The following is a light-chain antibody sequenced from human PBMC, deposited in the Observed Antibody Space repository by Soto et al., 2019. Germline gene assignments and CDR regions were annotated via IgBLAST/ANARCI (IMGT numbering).Light chain of an antibody. CDR3: QQYGSSLTWT. V-gene: IGKV3-20*01. J-gene: IGKJ1*01. Sequence: EIVLTQSPGTLSLSPGERATLSCRASQSVSSSYLAWYQQEPGQAPRLLIYGASSRATGIPDRFSGSGSGTDFTLTISRLESEDFAVYYCQQYGSSLTWTFGQGTKV. CDR1: QSVSSSY. CDR2: GAS.